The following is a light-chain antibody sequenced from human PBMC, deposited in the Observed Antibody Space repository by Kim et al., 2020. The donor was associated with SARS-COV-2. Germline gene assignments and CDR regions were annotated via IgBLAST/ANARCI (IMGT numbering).Light chain of an antibody. V-gene: IGLV2-14*03. CDR1: YSDIATYNY. CDR2: DVT. Sequence: QSITISCTGTYSDIATYNYASWYQQHPGKAPKLMIYDVTERPSGVSNRFSGSKSDNTASLTISGLQAEDEADYYCSSYTLSSTWVFGGGTKVTVL. CDR3: SSYTLSSTWV. J-gene: IGLJ3*02.